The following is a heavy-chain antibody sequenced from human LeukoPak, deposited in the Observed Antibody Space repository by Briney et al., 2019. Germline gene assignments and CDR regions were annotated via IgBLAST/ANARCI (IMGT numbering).Heavy chain of an antibody. Sequence: HPGGSLRLSCAASGFTFSSYEMNWVRQAPGKGLEGVSYISSSSSTIYYADSVKGRFTISRDNAKNSLYLQMNSLRAEDTAVYYCARDRHRNRIAAAGQGDYWGQGTLVTVSS. V-gene: IGHV3-48*01. D-gene: IGHD6-13*01. CDR3: ARDRHRNRIAAAGQGDY. CDR2: ISSSSSTI. CDR1: GFTFSSYE. J-gene: IGHJ4*02.